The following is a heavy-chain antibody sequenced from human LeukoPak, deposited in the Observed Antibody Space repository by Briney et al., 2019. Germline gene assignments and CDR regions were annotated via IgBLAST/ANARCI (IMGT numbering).Heavy chain of an antibody. J-gene: IGHJ4*02. CDR1: GYTFTSYY. CDR2: INPSGGST. D-gene: IGHD4-23*01. CDR3: AQYGGNASGFGY. Sequence: VASVKVSCKASGYTFTSYYMHWVRQAPGQGLEWMGIINPSGGSTSYAQKFQGRVTMTRDMSTSTVYMELSSLRSEDTAVYYCAQYGGNASGFGYWGQGTLVTVSS. V-gene: IGHV1-46*01.